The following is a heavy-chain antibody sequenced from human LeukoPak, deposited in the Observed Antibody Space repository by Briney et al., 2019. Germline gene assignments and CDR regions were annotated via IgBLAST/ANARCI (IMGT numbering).Heavy chain of an antibody. CDR2: ISGSGATT. J-gene: IGHJ6*02. CDR3: ARDLRAMLTTVTTFLYNYYGMDV. V-gene: IGHV3-23*01. Sequence: PGGSLRLSCAASGFTFSSYAMSWVRQAPGKGLEWVSAISGSGATTYYADSVKGRFIISRDNAKNSLYLQMNSLRAEDTAVYYCARDLRAMLTTVTTFLYNYYGMDVWGQGTTVTVSS. D-gene: IGHD4-17*01. CDR1: GFTFSSYA.